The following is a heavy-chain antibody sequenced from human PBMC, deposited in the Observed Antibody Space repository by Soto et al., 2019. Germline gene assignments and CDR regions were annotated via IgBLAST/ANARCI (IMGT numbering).Heavy chain of an antibody. Sequence: EVQLVESGGGFVKPGGSLRLSCEGSGFTFINAWMSWVPQTPGKGLEWVGRIKSRTDGGAADYAAPVRGRFAISRDDSKNTLYLQLNSLIIEDSALYYCTTNSGDSDDFLGQGTLVTVSS. J-gene: IGHJ4*02. CDR2: IKSRTDGGAA. CDR3: TTNSGDSDDF. V-gene: IGHV3-15*01. CDR1: GFTFINAW. D-gene: IGHD4-17*01.